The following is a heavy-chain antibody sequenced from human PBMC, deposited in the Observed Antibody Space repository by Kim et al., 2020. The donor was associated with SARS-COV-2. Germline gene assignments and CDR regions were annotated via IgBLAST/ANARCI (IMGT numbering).Heavy chain of an antibody. Sequence: GYADSVKGRFIISSDKDKNFLYLQMNSLRPEDTALYYCTRDVLAGGADVWGQGTAVIVSS. J-gene: IGHJ6*02. V-gene: IGHV3-9*01. D-gene: IGHD2-21*01. CDR3: TRDVLAGGADV.